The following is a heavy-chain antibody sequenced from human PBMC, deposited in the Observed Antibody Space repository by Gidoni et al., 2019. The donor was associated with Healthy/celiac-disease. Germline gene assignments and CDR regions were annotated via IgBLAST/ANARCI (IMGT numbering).Heavy chain of an antibody. CDR3: AKDPGETPTTED. D-gene: IGHD4-17*01. J-gene: IGHJ4*02. CDR1: RFTFSSYG. V-gene: IGHV3-30*18. CDR2: ISYDGSNK. Sequence: QVQLAEAGGGVVQPGRSLRLSCAAARFTFSSYGMHWVRQAPGKGLDWVAVISYDGSNKYYADSVKGRFTISRDNSKNTLYLQMNSLRAEDTAVYYCAKDPGETPTTEDWGQGTLVTVSS.